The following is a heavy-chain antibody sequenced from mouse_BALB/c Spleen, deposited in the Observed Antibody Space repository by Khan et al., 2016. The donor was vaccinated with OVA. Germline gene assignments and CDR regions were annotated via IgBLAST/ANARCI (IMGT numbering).Heavy chain of an antibody. V-gene: IGHV9-3-1*01. CDR2: INTHTGES. D-gene: IGHD6-2*01. CDR1: GYTFTNYG. CDR3: ARILSVFFDY. J-gene: IGHJ2*01. Sequence: QIQLVQSGPEVKKPGETVKISCKASGYTFTNYGMNWMKQAPGKGLKWMGWINTHTGESTYADDLKGRFALSLENSANTAYLHITNLRNEDTATSSCARILSVFFDYWGKGTTLTVSS.